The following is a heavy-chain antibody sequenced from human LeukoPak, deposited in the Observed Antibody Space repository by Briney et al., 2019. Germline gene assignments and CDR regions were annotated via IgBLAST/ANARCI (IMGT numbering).Heavy chain of an antibody. Sequence: TVKVSCKASGGTFSSYAISWVRQAPGQGLEWMGVIIHIFGTANYAQKFQGRVTITADESTSTAYMELSSLRSEDTAVYYCARAPYIVGATRSAFDIWGQGTMVTVSS. V-gene: IGHV1-69*13. CDR3: ARAPYIVGATRSAFDI. CDR2: IIHIFGTA. CDR1: GGTFSSYA. D-gene: IGHD1-26*01. J-gene: IGHJ3*02.